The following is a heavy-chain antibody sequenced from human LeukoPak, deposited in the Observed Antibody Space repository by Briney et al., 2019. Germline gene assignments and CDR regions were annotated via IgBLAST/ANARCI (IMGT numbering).Heavy chain of an antibody. D-gene: IGHD4-17*01. Sequence: ASVKVSCKASSYTFTNYDINWVRQAPGQGLEWMGWISAYNGNTRYAQKFQGRVTMTTDTSTSTAYMELRSLRSDDTAVYYCAKGNGDYEDDYWGQGTLVTVSS. CDR1: SYTFTNYD. J-gene: IGHJ4*02. CDR2: ISAYNGNT. CDR3: AKGNGDYEDDY. V-gene: IGHV1-18*01.